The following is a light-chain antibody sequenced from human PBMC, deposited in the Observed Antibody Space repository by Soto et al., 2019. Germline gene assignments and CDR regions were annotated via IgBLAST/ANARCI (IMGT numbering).Light chain of an antibody. Sequence: DIQMTQSPSTLSASVGDRVTITCRASQSISTYLAWYQRKPGKAPKLLIYKASSLESGVPSRFSGSGSGTEFTLTISSLQPDDFATYYCQQYNSFPPWTFGQGTKVEIK. J-gene: IGKJ1*01. CDR2: KAS. CDR3: QQYNSFPPWT. V-gene: IGKV1-5*03. CDR1: QSISTY.